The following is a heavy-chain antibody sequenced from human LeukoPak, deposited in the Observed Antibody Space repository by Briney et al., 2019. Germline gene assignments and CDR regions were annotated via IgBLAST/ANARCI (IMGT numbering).Heavy chain of an antibody. J-gene: IGHJ6*03. CDR3: ASPPLLQRGERYYYYYMDV. CDR2: TIPIFGTA. D-gene: IGHD3-16*01. Sequence: ASVKVSCKASGYTFTSYAISWVRQASAQGLEWMGGTIPIFGTANYAQKFQGRVTITADESTSTAYMELSSLRSEDTAVYYCASPPLLQRGERYYYYYMDVWGKGTTVTVSS. V-gene: IGHV1-69*13. CDR1: GYTFTSYA.